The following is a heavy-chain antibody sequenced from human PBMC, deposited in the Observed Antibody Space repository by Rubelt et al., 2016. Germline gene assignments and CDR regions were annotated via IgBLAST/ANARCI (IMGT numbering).Heavy chain of an antibody. CDR2: ISYDGSNK. CDR3: VLGGWEVPQRGRQNWHYGMGI. D-gene: IGHD1-26*01. J-gene: IGHJ6*02. Sequence: VAVISYDGSNKYYADSVKGRFTISRDNSRNTLYLQLGSLRLEDTARYYCVLGGWEVPQRGRQNWHYGMGIWGRGTTVTVSS. V-gene: IGHV3-30*03.